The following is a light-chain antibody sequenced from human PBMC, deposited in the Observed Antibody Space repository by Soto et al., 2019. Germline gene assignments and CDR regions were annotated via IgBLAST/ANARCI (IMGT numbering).Light chain of an antibody. CDR1: QSVSSF. J-gene: IGKJ2*01. CDR3: QQCVHAPYT. Sequence: ETVLTQSPATLSLSPGEGATLSCRASQSVSSFLVWYQQKPGQAPRLLIFDASNRATGIPARFSGSGSGTDFTLTISSLEPEDFAVYYCQQCVHAPYTFGQGTKLEIK. CDR2: DAS. V-gene: IGKV3-11*01.